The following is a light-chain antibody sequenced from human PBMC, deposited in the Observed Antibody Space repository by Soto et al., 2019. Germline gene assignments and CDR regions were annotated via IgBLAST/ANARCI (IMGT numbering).Light chain of an antibody. CDR2: DAS. J-gene: IGKJ4*01. CDR3: QHRGSWL. Sequence: ELVLTQTPATLSLSPGERATVSCRTSQSSNNYFAWYQQKPGQAPRLLIYDASGRAPGVPARFSGSGSGTDFTLTISSLEPEDSAVYYCQHRGSWLFGGGTKVEIK. V-gene: IGKV3-11*01. CDR1: QSSNNY.